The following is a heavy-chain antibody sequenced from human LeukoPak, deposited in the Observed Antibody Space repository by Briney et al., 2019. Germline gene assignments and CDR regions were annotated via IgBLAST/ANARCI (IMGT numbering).Heavy chain of an antibody. V-gene: IGHV3-21*01. J-gene: IGHJ4*02. D-gene: IGHD1-26*01. CDR1: GFTFSSYS. CDR2: ISSSSSYI. Sequence: GGSLRLSCAASGFTFSSYSMNWVRQAPGKGLEWVSSISSSSSYIYYADSVKGRFTISRDNAKNSLYLQMNSLRDEDTAVYYCARDRELLSPLLFGYWGQGTLVTVSS. CDR3: ARDRELLSPLLFGY.